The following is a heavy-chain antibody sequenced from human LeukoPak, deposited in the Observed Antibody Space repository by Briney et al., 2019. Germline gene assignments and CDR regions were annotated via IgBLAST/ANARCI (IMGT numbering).Heavy chain of an antibody. V-gene: IGHV1-18*01. J-gene: IGHJ6*03. CDR2: ISAYTGDT. D-gene: IGHD6-13*01. CDR1: GYSFGSFG. CDR3: ARAEPGIAAAYYYYYYMDV. Sequence: ASVKVSCKASGYSFGSFGYYWFRQAPGQGLEWMGWISAYTGDTNYTQKLHGRLILTTDTATSTAYMELRSLRSDDTAVYYCARAEPGIAAAYYYYYYMDVWGKGTTVTVSS.